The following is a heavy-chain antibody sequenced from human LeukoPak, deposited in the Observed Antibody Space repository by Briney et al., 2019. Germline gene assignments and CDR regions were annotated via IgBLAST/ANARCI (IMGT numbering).Heavy chain of an antibody. CDR1: GFTFSSYD. Sequence: GGSLRLSCAASGFTFSSYDMSWVRQTPGKGLEWVSGISRSGGSTDYADSVKGRLTVSRDNSKTTLFLHMDSLRAEDTAVYYCATSRFFWGQGTLVTVSS. V-gene: IGHV3-23*01. D-gene: IGHD3-3*01. CDR2: ISRSGGST. CDR3: ATSRFF. J-gene: IGHJ4*02.